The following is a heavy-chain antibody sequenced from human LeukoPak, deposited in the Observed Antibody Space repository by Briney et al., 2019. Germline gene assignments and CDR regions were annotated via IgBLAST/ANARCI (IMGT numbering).Heavy chain of an antibody. CDR1: GGSFSGYY. CDR3: ARALMTLVRGVPRTTWFDP. D-gene: IGHD3-10*01. J-gene: IGHJ5*02. V-gene: IGHV4-34*01. CDR2: INESGTT. Sequence: PSETLSLTCTVSGGSFSGYYWTWVRQAPGKGLEWIGEINESGTTNYNASLNNRVTISVDPSKSEFSLKMTSLTAADTAVFYCARALMTLVRGVPRTTWFDPCGQGTLVTVSS.